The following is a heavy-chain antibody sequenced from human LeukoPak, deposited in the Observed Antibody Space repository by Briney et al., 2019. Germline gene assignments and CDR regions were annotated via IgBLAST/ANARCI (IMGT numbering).Heavy chain of an antibody. Sequence: PSETLSLTCTVSGGSISSYYWSWIRQPAGKGLEWIGRIYTSGGTNYNPSLKSRVTMSVDTSKNQFSLKLSSVTAADTAVYYCARGEGIVVVPAADGWFDPWGQGTLVTVSS. V-gene: IGHV4-4*07. CDR2: IYTSGGT. J-gene: IGHJ5*02. CDR1: GGSISSYY. CDR3: ARGEGIVVVPAADGWFDP. D-gene: IGHD2-2*01.